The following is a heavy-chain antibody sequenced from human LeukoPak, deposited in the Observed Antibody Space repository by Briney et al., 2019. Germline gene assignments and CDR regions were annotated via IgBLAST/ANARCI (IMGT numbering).Heavy chain of an antibody. D-gene: IGHD2-2*02. CDR1: GFTFSSYA. CDR3: GKARESSSSTSCYRNGMDV. Sequence: PGGSLRLSCAASGFTFSSYAMSWVRQAPGKGLEWVSAISGTDGNTYYADSVKGRFTISRDNSKNTLYLQMNSLRAEDTAVYYCGKARESSSSTSCYRNGMDVWGQGTTVTVSS. CDR2: ISGTDGNT. V-gene: IGHV3-23*01. J-gene: IGHJ6*02.